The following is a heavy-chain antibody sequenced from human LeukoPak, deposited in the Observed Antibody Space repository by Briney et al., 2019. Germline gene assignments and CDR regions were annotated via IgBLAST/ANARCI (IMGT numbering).Heavy chain of an antibody. Sequence: ASVKVSCKASGYTFTSYYMHWVRQAPGQGLEWMGWISAYNGNTNYAQKLQGRVTMTIDTSTSTAYMELRSLRSDDTAVYYCARDGIGSDYVRYFDYWGQGTLVTVSS. CDR1: GYTFTSYY. CDR3: ARDGIGSDYVRYFDY. D-gene: IGHD3-10*02. J-gene: IGHJ4*02. CDR2: ISAYNGNT. V-gene: IGHV1-18*04.